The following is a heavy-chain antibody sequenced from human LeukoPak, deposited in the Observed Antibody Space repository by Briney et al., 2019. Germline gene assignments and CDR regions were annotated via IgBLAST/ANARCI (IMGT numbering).Heavy chain of an antibody. V-gene: IGHV1-2*02. D-gene: IGHD3-9*01. J-gene: IGHJ6*03. CDR3: ARYDIFTGPPSYYYMDV. CDR1: GYTFTDYY. Sequence: GASVKVSCKTSGYTFTDYYMHWVRQAPGQGLEWMGWINPNSGGTNYAQKFQGRVTMTRDTSISTAYMELSSLRSDDTAVYYCARYDIFTGPPSYYYMDVWGKGTTVTVSS. CDR2: INPNSGGT.